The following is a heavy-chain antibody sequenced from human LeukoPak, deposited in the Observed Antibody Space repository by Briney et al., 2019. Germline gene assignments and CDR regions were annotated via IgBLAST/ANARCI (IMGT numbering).Heavy chain of an antibody. CDR3: ARALENYYGSGTYPDY. CDR2: LYYSGST. Sequence: SETLSLTCTDSSGSITSHHWTCILHPPPHRLALIGSLYYSGSTNYNPSLKSRVTISVDTSKNQFSLKLSPVTAADTAVYYCARALENYYGSGTYPDYWGQGTLVTVSS. D-gene: IGHD3-10*01. V-gene: IGHV4-59*11. J-gene: IGHJ4*02. CDR1: SGSITSHH.